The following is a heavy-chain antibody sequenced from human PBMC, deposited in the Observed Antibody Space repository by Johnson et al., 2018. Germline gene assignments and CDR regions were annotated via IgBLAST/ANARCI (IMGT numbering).Heavy chain of an antibody. CDR3: AKDSDV. CDR1: GFTFSSYA. J-gene: IGHJ6*02. Sequence: QVQLVESGGGVVQPGRSXRLSCAGSGFTFSSYAMHWVRQAPGKGLEWVAVISYDGNKKYHADSVKGRFTISRDNSKNTLYLQMNSLRGEDTAVYYCAKDSDVWGQGTTVTVSS. CDR2: ISYDGNKK. V-gene: IGHV3-30*18.